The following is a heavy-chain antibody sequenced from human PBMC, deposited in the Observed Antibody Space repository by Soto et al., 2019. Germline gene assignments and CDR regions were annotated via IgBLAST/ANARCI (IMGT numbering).Heavy chain of an antibody. J-gene: IGHJ4*02. Sequence: PGESLKISCKGSGYSFTSYWIGWVRQMPGKGLEWMGIIYPGDSNTRYGPSFQGQVTISADKSINTAYLQWSSLKASDTAMYCCARQGYCSSTACYAVDCWGQGTLVTVSS. CDR2: IYPGDSNT. CDR1: GYSFTSYW. D-gene: IGHD2-2*01. V-gene: IGHV5-51*01. CDR3: ARQGYCSSTACYAVDC.